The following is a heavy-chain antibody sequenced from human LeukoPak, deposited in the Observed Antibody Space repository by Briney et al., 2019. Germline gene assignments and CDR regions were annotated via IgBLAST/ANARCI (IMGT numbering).Heavy chain of an antibody. D-gene: IGHD6-13*01. CDR1: GFTVSSNS. CDR2: IYSDNT. J-gene: IGHJ4*02. Sequence: TGGSLRLSCTVSGFTVSSNSMSWVRQAPGKGLEWVSFIYSDNTHYSVSVKGRFTISRDNSKNTLYLQMNSLRAEDTAVYYCAKVPLIAAPKHFDYWGQGTLVTVSS. CDR3: AKVPLIAAPKHFDY. V-gene: IGHV3-53*01.